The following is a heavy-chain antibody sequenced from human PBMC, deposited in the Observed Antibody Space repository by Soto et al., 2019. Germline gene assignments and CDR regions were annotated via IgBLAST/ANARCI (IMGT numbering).Heavy chain of an antibody. J-gene: IGHJ5*02. Sequence: PGESLKISCKGSGYSFTSYWIGWVRQMPGKGLEWMGIIYPGDSDTRYSPSFQGQVTISADKSISTAYLQWSSLKASDTAMYYCARFSPDSSAWGWFDPWGQGTLVTVSS. V-gene: IGHV5-51*01. CDR3: ARFSPDSSAWGWFDP. CDR2: IYPGDSDT. D-gene: IGHD3-22*01. CDR1: GYSFTSYW.